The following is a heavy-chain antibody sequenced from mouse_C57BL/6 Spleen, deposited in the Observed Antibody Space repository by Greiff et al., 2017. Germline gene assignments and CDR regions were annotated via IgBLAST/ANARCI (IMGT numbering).Heavy chain of an antibody. J-gene: IGHJ3*01. CDR1: GYTFTDYE. CDR2: IDPETGGT. Sequence: QVQLQQSGAELVRPGASVTLSCKASGYTFTDYEMHWVKQAPVHGLEWIGAIDPETGGTAYNQKFKGKAILTADKSSSTAYMERRSLTSEDSAVYYCTRDPHGADWGQGTLVTVSA. CDR3: TRDPHGAD. V-gene: IGHV1-15*01.